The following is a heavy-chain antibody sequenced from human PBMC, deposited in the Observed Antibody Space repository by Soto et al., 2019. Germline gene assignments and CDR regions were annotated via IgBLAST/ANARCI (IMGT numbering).Heavy chain of an antibody. J-gene: IGHJ4*02. Sequence: ASVKVSCTASGYTFTSYAIHWVRQAPGQRLEWMGWINAGNGNTKYSQKFQGRVTITRDTSASTAYMELSSLRAEDTAVYYCAREDFWSGYYSPAFDYWGQGTLVTVSS. CDR1: GYTFTSYA. D-gene: IGHD3-3*01. CDR2: INAGNGNT. V-gene: IGHV1-3*01. CDR3: AREDFWSGYYSPAFDY.